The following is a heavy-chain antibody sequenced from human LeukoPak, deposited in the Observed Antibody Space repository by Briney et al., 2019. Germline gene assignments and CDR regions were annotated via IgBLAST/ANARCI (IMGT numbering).Heavy chain of an antibody. CDR1: GRSISSSSYY. CDR3: ARQGRAIVVVVAATAPGGRFEP. Sequence: SESLSPTCTVSGRSISSSSYYSGWIRQPPGKGLEWIGSIYYSGSTYYNPSLKRQDTISVDTSKNQFSLQLSSLTAAHTAVYYGARQGRAIVVVVAATAPGGRFEPWGQGTLVTVSS. J-gene: IGHJ5*02. CDR2: IYYSGST. V-gene: IGHV4-39*01. D-gene: IGHD2-15*01.